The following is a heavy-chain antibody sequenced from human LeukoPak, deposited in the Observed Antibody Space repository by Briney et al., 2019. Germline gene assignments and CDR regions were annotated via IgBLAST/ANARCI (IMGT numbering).Heavy chain of an antibody. Sequence: SGPTLVNPTQTLTLTCTFSGFSLSTGGMCVSWIRQPPGKALEWLARIDWDDDKYYSTSLKTRLTISKDTSKNQVVLTMTNMDPVDTATYYCARNGISSTSCYYWFDPWGQGTLVTVSS. CDR3: ARNGISSTSCYYWFDP. CDR2: IDWDDDK. CDR1: GFSLSTGGMC. J-gene: IGHJ5*02. V-gene: IGHV2-70*11. D-gene: IGHD2-2*01.